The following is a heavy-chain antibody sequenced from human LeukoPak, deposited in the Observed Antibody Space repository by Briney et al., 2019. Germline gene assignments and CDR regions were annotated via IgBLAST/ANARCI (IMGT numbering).Heavy chain of an antibody. Sequence: KSSETLSLTCAVYGGSFSGYYWSWIRQPPGKGLEWIGEINHSGSTNYNPSLKSRVTISVDTSKNQFSLKLSSVTAADTAVYYCARRKRAFDIWGRGTMVTVSS. J-gene: IGHJ3*02. CDR1: GGSFSGYY. CDR2: INHSGST. V-gene: IGHV4-34*01. CDR3: ARRKRAFDI.